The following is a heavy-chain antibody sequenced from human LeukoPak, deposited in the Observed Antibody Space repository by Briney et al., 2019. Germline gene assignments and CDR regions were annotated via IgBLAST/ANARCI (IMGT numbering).Heavy chain of an antibody. CDR1: GYSISSGYY. CDR3: ARDDFWSGPDY. J-gene: IGHJ4*02. CDR2: IYHSGST. V-gene: IGHV4-38-2*02. Sequence: SETLSLTCAVSGYSISSGYYWGWIRQPPGKGLEWIGSIYHSGSTYYNPSLKSRVTISVDTSKNQFSLKLSSVIAADTAVYYCARDDFWSGPDYWGQGTLVTVSS. D-gene: IGHD3-3*01.